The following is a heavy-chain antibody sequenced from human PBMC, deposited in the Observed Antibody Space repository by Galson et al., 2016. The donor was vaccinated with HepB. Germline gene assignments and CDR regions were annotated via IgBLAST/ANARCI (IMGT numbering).Heavy chain of an antibody. D-gene: IGHD3-16*02. V-gene: IGHV3-21*01. CDR3: ARDLSYGSNWFDP. J-gene: IGHJ5*02. CDR1: GFTFSSYS. CDR2: ISSSSDNK. Sequence: SLRLSCAASGFTFSSYSMNWVRQAPGKGLEWVSGISSSSDNKVYAESVKGRFTISRDDSKNTVYLQMSSLRAEDTAIYFCARDLSYGSNWFDPRGQGTLVTVSS.